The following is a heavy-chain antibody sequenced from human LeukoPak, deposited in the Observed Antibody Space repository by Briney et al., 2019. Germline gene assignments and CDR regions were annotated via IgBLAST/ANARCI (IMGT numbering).Heavy chain of an antibody. D-gene: IGHD6-19*01. CDR1: GFTVSTNY. Sequence: GGSLRLSCAASGFTVSTNYMSWVRQAPGKGLEWVSVIYSGGSTYYADSVKGRFTISRDNSKNTLYLQMNSLRAEDTAVYYCTRGGSSGWYALGYWGQGTLVTVSS. CDR2: IYSGGST. CDR3: TRGGSSGWYALGY. J-gene: IGHJ4*02. V-gene: IGHV3-53*01.